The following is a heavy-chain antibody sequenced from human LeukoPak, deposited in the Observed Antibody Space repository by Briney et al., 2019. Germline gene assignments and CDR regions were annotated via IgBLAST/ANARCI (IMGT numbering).Heavy chain of an antibody. J-gene: IGHJ4*02. Sequence: SETLSLTCAVSGGSISSGDYSWGWIRQPPGKDLEWIGYIYQSGSTYYNPSLKSRVTISEDRSRNQFSLKLSSVTAADTAVYYCARGDYGDDSRGPYYFDYWGQGTLVTVS. D-gene: IGHD4-23*01. CDR1: GGSISSGDYS. CDR2: IYQSGST. V-gene: IGHV4-30-2*01. CDR3: ARGDYGDDSRGPYYFDY.